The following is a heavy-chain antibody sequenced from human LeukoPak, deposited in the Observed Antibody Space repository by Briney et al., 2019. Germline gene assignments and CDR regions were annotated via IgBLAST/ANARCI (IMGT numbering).Heavy chain of an antibody. J-gene: IGHJ4*02. V-gene: IGHV1-69*06. CDR1: GYTFSGFY. CDR2: IIPIFGTA. D-gene: IGHD3-10*01. CDR3: ARVRFGELYFDY. Sequence: SVKVSCKASGYTFSGFYIHWVRQAPGQGLEWMGGIIPIFGTANYAQEFQGRLTITADKSTSTAYMELSSLRSEDTAVYYCARVRFGELYFDYWGQGTLVTVSS.